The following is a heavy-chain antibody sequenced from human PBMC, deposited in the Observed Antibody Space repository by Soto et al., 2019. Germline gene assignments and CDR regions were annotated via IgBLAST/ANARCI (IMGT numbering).Heavy chain of an antibody. Sequence: VSVKVSWKVAGYTLTEVFVHWVSQAPGKGLEWMGGFDPEDGETIYAQKFQGRVTMTEDTSTDTAYMELSSLRSEDTAVYYCATTLNWNYERGSDVWGQGTTVTVSS. D-gene: IGHD1-7*01. CDR2: FDPEDGET. CDR1: GYTLTEVF. V-gene: IGHV1-24*01. J-gene: IGHJ6*02. CDR3: ATTLNWNYERGSDV.